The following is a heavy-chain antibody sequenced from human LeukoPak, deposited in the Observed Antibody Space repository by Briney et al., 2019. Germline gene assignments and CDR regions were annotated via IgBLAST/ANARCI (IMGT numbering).Heavy chain of an antibody. CDR2: INPNSGGT. J-gene: IGHJ5*02. CDR1: GYTFTGYY. CDR3: AREGVIPKPRKSNWFDP. Sequence: ASVKVSCKASGYTFTGYYMHWVRQAPGQGLEWMGWINPNSGGTNYAQKFQGRVTMTRDTSISTAYMELSRLRSDDTAVYYCAREGVIPKPRKSNWFDPWGQGTLVTVSS. V-gene: IGHV1-2*02. D-gene: IGHD3-10*01.